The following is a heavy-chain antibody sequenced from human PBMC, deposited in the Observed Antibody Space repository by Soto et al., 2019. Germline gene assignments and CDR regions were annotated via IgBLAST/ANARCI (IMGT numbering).Heavy chain of an antibody. CDR1: GYTFTSYG. Sequence: PVKVSCKASGYTFTSYGISSVRQAPGQGLEWMGWISAYNGNTNYAQKLQGRVTMTTDTSTSTAYMELRSLRSDDTAVYYCARDEVIWQATIPLDYWGQGTLVTVSS. V-gene: IGHV1-18*01. CDR2: ISAYNGNT. J-gene: IGHJ4*02. CDR3: ARDEVIWQATIPLDY. D-gene: IGHD5-12*01.